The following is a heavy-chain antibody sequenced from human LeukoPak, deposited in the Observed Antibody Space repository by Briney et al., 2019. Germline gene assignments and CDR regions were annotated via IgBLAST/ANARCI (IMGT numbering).Heavy chain of an antibody. CDR2: IYYSGTT. V-gene: IGHV4-59*01. CDR1: GGSISPYY. J-gene: IGHJ4*02. CDR3: ARGSRGNGYNYDY. Sequence: PSETLSLTCTVSGGSISPYYWSWIRQPPGKGLEWIGYIYYSGTTNYNPSLKSRVTISVATSKNQFSLKLTSVTAADTAVYYCARGSRGNGYNYDYWGQGTLVTVSS. D-gene: IGHD5-24*01.